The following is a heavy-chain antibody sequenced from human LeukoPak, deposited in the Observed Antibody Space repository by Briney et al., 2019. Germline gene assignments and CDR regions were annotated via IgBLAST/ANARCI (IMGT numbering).Heavy chain of an antibody. CDR2: INPNSGGT. Sequence: ASVKVSCKASGYTFTGYYMHWVRQAPGQGLEWMGWINPNSGGTNYAQKFQGRVTMTRDTSISTAYMELSRLRSDDTAVYYCGRSPGHYDFWSGYYYYFDYWGQGTLVTVSS. CDR1: GYTFTGYY. CDR3: GRSPGHYDFWSGYYYYFDY. J-gene: IGHJ4*02. D-gene: IGHD3-3*01. V-gene: IGHV1-2*02.